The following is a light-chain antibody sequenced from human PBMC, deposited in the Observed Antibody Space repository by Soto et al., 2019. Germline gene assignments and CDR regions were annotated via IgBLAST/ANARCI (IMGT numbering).Light chain of an antibody. Sequence: EIVLTQSPGTLSLSPGERATLSCRASQSVSSSYLAWYQQKPGQAPRLLIYGASSRATGIPDRFSGSGSGTDFTLAISSLEPEDFALSYCQQFGSSPLFTFGPGTKVDVK. CDR2: GAS. CDR1: QSVSSSY. V-gene: IGKV3-20*01. J-gene: IGKJ3*01. CDR3: QQFGSSPLFT.